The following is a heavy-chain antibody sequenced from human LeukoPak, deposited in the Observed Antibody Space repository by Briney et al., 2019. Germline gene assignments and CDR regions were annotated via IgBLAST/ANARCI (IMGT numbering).Heavy chain of an antibody. J-gene: IGHJ4*02. Sequence: ASVKVSRKASGGTFSSYAISWVRQAPGQGLEWMGGIIPIFGTANYAQKFQGRVTITADESTSTAYMELSSLRSEDTAVYYCARVVVGATTNFDYWGQGTLVTVSS. CDR2: IIPIFGTA. D-gene: IGHD1-26*01. CDR1: GGTFSSYA. CDR3: ARVVVGATTNFDY. V-gene: IGHV1-69*13.